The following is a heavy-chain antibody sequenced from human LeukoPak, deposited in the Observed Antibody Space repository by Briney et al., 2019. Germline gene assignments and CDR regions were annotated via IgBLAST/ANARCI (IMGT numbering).Heavy chain of an antibody. V-gene: IGHV4-4*07. CDR1: GGPISTFF. Sequence: STTLSLTCTVSGGPISTFFWTWIRQSAGTGLEWIGRIYMGTTYYNPSVESRATISVDTSNNRFSLKLTSLTAADTAVYYCARGTEMTSSSGYYSFDYWGRGSLVTVSS. J-gene: IGHJ4*02. CDR3: ARGTEMTSSSGYYSFDY. D-gene: IGHD3-22*01. CDR2: IYMGTT.